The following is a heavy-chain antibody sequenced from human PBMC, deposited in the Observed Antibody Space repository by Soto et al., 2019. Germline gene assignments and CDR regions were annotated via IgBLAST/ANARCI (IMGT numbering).Heavy chain of an antibody. V-gene: IGHV3-21*01. J-gene: IGHJ4*02. Sequence: GGSLRLSCAASGFTFSSYSMNWVRQAPGKGLEWVSSISSSSSYIYYADSVKGRFTISRDNAKNSLYLQMNSPRAEDTAVYYCASQVGYCSSTSCYDYWGQGTLVTAPQ. CDR1: GFTFSSYS. CDR3: ASQVGYCSSTSCYDY. D-gene: IGHD2-2*01. CDR2: ISSSSSYI.